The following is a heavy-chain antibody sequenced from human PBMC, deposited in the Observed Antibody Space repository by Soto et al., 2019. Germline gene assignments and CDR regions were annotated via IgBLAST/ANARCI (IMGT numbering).Heavy chain of an antibody. CDR3: ARDWEFGY. V-gene: IGHV1-46*01. CDR1: GYTFSSYY. CDR2: INPSGDST. Sequence: QVQLVQSGAEVKKPGASVKVSCRASGYTFSSYYMHWVRQAPGQGLEWMGVINPSGDSTTYAQKFQCTRTITRDTSTSTLHMELSSLRSEDTAVYYCARDWEFGYWGQGTLVTVSS. J-gene: IGHJ4*02. D-gene: IGHD3-10*01.